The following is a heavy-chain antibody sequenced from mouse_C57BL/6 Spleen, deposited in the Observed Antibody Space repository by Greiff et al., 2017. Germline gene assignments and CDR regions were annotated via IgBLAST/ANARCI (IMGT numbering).Heavy chain of an antibody. V-gene: IGHV1-82*01. CDR3: ARGPCAMDY. CDR2: IYPGDGDT. CDR1: GYAFSSSW. J-gene: IGHJ4*01. Sequence: VKLQESGPELVKPGASVKISCKASGYAFSSSWMNWVKQRPGKGLEWIGRIYPGDGDTNYNGKFKGKATLTADKSSSTAYMQLSSLTSEDSAVYFCARGPCAMDYWGQGTSVTVSS.